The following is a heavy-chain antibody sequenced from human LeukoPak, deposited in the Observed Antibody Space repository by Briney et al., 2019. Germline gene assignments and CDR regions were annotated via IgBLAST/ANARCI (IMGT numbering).Heavy chain of an antibody. V-gene: IGHV1-46*01. CDR2: INPSGGST. CDR1: GYTFTNYG. CDR3: ARGAYYDSSGNYYYYYYMDV. J-gene: IGHJ6*03. D-gene: IGHD3-22*01. Sequence: ASVKVSCKASGYTFTNYGISWLRQAPGQGLEWMGIINPSGGSTSYAQKLQGRVTMTRDTSTSTVYMELSSLRSEDTAVYYCARGAYYDSSGNYYYYYYMDVWGKGTTVTVSS.